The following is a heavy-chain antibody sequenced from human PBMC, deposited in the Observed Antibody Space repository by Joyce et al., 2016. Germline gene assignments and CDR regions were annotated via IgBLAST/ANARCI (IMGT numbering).Heavy chain of an antibody. V-gene: IGHV3-9*01. CDR3: AKDSSGWFYNWFDP. Sequence: EVQLVESGGGLVQPGRSLRLSCAASGFTFDDYAMHWVRQAPGKGLEWVSGISWNSVGIGYADSVKGRFTISRDNAKNSLYLQMNSLRAEDTAWYYCAKDSSGWFYNWFDPWGQGTLVTVSS. CDR1: GFTFDDYA. CDR2: ISWNSVGI. J-gene: IGHJ5*02. D-gene: IGHD6-19*01.